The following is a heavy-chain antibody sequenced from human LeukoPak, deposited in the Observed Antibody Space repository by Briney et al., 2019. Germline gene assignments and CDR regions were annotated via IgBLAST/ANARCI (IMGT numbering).Heavy chain of an antibody. CDR2: ISWSSGSI. J-gene: IGHJ4*02. V-gene: IGHV3-9*01. CDR1: GFTFDDYA. Sequence: GRSLRLSCAASGFTFDDYAMHWVRQAPGKGLEWVSGISWSSGSIGYADSVKGRFTISRDNAKNYLYLQMNSLRAEDTALYYCAKDGGDGYNWKPSGFDYWGQGTLVTVSS. CDR3: AKDGGDGYNWKPSGFDY. D-gene: IGHD5-24*01.